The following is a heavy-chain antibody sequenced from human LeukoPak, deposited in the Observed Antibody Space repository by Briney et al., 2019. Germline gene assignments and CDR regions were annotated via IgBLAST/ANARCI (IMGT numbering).Heavy chain of an antibody. CDR1: GYTFTGYY. CDR2: INPNSGGT. CDR3: ASGGIVVVTAPDAFDI. D-gene: IGHD2-21*02. V-gene: IGHV1-2*02. Sequence: ASVKVSCKASGYTFTGYYMHWVRQAPGRGLEWMGWINPNSGGTNYAQKFQGRVTMTRDTSISTAYMELSRLRSDDTAVYYCASGGIVVVTAPDAFDIWGQGTMVTVSS. J-gene: IGHJ3*02.